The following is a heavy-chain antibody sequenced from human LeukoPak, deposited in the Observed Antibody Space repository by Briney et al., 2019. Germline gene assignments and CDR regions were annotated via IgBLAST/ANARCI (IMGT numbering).Heavy chain of an antibody. D-gene: IGHD2/OR15-2a*01. V-gene: IGHV4-31*02. CDR1: GDSISSGGYY. CDR3: AREYTFDPLDI. Sequence: SETLSLTCSVSGDSISSGGYYWTWIRQHPGKGLEWIGFIYYSGFTSYNPSLECRITMSVDTSKNHFSLRLSSVTAADTAVYYCAREYTFDPLDIWGHGTMVIVSS. CDR2: IYYSGFT. J-gene: IGHJ3*02.